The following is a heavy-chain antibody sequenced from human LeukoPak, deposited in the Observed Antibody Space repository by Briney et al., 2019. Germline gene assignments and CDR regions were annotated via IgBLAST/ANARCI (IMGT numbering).Heavy chain of an antibody. CDR2: IYHSGST. Sequence: SETLSLTCTVSGYSISSGYYWGWIRQPPGKGLEWIGSIYHSGSTYYNPSLKSRVTISVDTSKNQFSLKLSSVTAADTAVYYCARAHFTNIVVVPAAIKGFDPWGQGTLVTVSS. D-gene: IGHD2-2*01. V-gene: IGHV4-38-2*02. J-gene: IGHJ5*02. CDR1: GYSISSGYY. CDR3: ARAHFTNIVVVPAAIKGFDP.